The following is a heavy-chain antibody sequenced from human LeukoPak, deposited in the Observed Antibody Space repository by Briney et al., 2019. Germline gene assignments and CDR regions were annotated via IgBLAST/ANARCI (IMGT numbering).Heavy chain of an antibody. V-gene: IGHV3-23*01. Sequence: GGSLRLSCAASGFTFSSYAMSWVRQAPGKGLEWVSTISSSGGTTYYADSVKGRFTISRDNAKNSLYLQMNSLRAEDTAVYYCARGRSSGWTTYFDYWGQGTLVTVSS. D-gene: IGHD6-19*01. CDR2: ISSSGGTT. CDR1: GFTFSSYA. CDR3: ARGRSSGWTTYFDY. J-gene: IGHJ4*02.